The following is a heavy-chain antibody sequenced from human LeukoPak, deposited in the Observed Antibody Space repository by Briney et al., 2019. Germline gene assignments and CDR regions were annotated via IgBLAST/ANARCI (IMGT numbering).Heavy chain of an antibody. CDR1: GFIFSNYA. D-gene: IGHD6-6*01. J-gene: IGHJ4*02. CDR2: ISGSGDST. V-gene: IGHV3-23*01. Sequence: GGSLRLSCAASGFIFSNYAMTWVRQAPGRGLECVSVISGSGDSTYYADSVKGRFTISRDNAKNSLYLQMNSLRAEDTAVYYCAREYYSTSIYFDYWGQGILVTVSS. CDR3: AREYYSTSIYFDY.